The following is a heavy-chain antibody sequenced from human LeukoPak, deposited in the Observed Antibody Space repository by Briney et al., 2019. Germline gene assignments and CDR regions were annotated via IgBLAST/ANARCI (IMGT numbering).Heavy chain of an antibody. CDR1: GLTFSSYA. D-gene: IGHD1-26*01. CDR2: ISGSYDPT. V-gene: IGHV3-23*01. J-gene: IGHJ6*02. Sequence: GRSLRLSCAASGLTFSSYAMSWVRQAPGQGLEWVSVISGSYDPTYYADSVKGRFTISRDNSKNTLYLQMNSLRDEDTAVYYCARDLGSGSNYRYYYGMDVWGQGTTVTVSS. CDR3: ARDLGSGSNYRYYYGMDV.